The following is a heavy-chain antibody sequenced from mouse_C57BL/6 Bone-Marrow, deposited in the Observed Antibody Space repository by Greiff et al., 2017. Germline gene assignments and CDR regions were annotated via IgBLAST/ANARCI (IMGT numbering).Heavy chain of an antibody. Sequence: QVQLQQPGAELVMPGASVKLSCKASGYTFTSYWMHWVKQRPGQGLEWIGEIDPSDSYTNYNPKFKGKSTLTVDKSSSTADMHVSSLTAEDSAVYYCARDYDYDGGDYFDYWGQGTTLTVSS. D-gene: IGHD2-4*01. J-gene: IGHJ2*01. CDR1: GYTFTSYW. V-gene: IGHV1-69*01. CDR3: ARDYDYDGGDYFDY. CDR2: IDPSDSYT.